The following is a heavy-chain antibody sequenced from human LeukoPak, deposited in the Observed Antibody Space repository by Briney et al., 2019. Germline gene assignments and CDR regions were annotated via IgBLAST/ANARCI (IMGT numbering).Heavy chain of an antibody. CDR3: WRDTSSSFAY. J-gene: IGHJ4*01. D-gene: IGHD6-6*01. Sequence: SETLSLTCTVSGGSISIYYWSWIRQPRGKGLEWIVHFYYSGSTNYSPSFKSRVTISVGTSKNQFFLKLSSATAAGPGGYYVWRDTSSSFAYWGHGNLVTVSP. V-gene: IGHV4-59*01. CDR2: FYYSGST. CDR1: GGSISIYY.